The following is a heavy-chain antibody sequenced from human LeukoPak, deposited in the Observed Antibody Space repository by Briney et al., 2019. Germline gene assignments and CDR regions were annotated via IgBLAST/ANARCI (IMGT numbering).Heavy chain of an antibody. CDR2: ISGSGGST. Sequence: PGGSLRLSCAASGFTFSSYAMSWVRQAPGKGLEWVSAISGSGGSTYYADSVKGRFTISRDNSKSTLYLQMNSLRAEDTAVYYCADSSWYEIYYFDYWGQGTLVTVSS. CDR3: ADSSWYEIYYFDY. CDR1: GFTFSSYA. D-gene: IGHD6-13*01. J-gene: IGHJ4*02. V-gene: IGHV3-23*01.